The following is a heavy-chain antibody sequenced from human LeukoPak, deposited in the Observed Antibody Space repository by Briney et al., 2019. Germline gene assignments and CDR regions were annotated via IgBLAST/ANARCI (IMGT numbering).Heavy chain of an antibody. Sequence: PSETLSLTCTVSGGSIRSSYYYWGWIRQPPGKGLEWIGSIYDSGSTYYNPSLKSRVTISVDTSKNQFSLKLSSVTAADTAVYYCATGTRFDYWGQGTLVTVSS. CDR1: GGSIRSSYYY. V-gene: IGHV4-39*07. CDR2: IYDSGST. CDR3: ATGTRFDY. J-gene: IGHJ4*02. D-gene: IGHD1-26*01.